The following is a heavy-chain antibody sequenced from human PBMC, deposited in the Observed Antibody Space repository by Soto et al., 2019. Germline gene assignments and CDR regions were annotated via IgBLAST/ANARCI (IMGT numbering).Heavy chain of an antibody. CDR1: AFSLSTGGVG. J-gene: IGHJ6*02. Sequence: GSGPTLVNPTQTLTLTCTFSAFSLSTGGVGVGWIRQPPGKALEWLALIYWDDDKLYSPSLRSRLTITKDISKNQVVLTMTNMDPVDTATYYCIQSRCGGDCLQSYASYYYYGMDVWGQGTTVTVSS. CDR2: IYWDDDK. CDR3: IQSRCGGDCLQSYASYYYYGMDV. V-gene: IGHV2-5*02. D-gene: IGHD2-21*02.